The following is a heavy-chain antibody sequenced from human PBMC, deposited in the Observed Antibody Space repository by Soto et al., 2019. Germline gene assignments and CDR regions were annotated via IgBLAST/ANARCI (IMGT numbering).Heavy chain of an antibody. CDR1: GYTFTGYY. CDR3: AKSGPIGSSAYPLSYYYGMDV. CDR2: INPNSGGT. D-gene: IGHD6-19*01. J-gene: IGHJ6*02. Sequence: QVQLVQSGAEVKKPGASVKVSCKASGYTFTGYYMHWVRQAPGQGLEWMGWINPNSGGTNYAQKFQGWVTMTRDTSISTAYMELSRLRSDDTAVYYCAKSGPIGSSAYPLSYYYGMDVWGQGTTVTVSS. V-gene: IGHV1-2*04.